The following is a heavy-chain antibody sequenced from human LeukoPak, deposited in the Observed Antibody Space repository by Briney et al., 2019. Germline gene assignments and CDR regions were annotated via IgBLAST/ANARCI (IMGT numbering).Heavy chain of an antibody. CDR3: ARLGSLYYYDSSGSP. CDR1: GGTFSSYA. V-gene: IGHV1-69*04. D-gene: IGHD3-22*01. CDR2: IIPILGIA. J-gene: IGHJ5*02. Sequence: GASVKVSCKASGGTFSSYAISWVRQAPGQGLEWMGRIIPILGIANYAQKLQGRVTITADKSTSTAYMELSSLRSEDTAVYYCARLGSLYYYDSSGSPWGQGTLVTVSS.